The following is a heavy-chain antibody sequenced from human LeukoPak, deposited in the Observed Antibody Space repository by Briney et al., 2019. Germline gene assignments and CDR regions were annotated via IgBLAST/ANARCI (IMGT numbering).Heavy chain of an antibody. V-gene: IGHV1-18*01. CDR3: ARDRGGETHSSDT. CDR2: ISAYNGNT. D-gene: IGHD3-16*01. CDR1: GYTFINYG. Sequence: ASVKVSCKASGYTFINYGINCVRQAPGQGLEWMGWISAYNGNTNYAQKFQGRVTITTDTSTSTVYMDLRSLRSDDTAVFYCARDRGGETHSSDTWGQGTLLTVSS. J-gene: IGHJ5*02.